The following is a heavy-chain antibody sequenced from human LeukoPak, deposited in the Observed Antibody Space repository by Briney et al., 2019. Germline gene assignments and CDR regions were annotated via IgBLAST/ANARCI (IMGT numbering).Heavy chain of an antibody. CDR2: ISSSCRYI. J-gene: IGHJ4*02. CDR3: ARDLGSGSYYNRDPLFDY. CDR1: GFTFSSYS. Sequence: GGSLRLSCAASGFTFSSYSMNWVRQAPGKGLEWVSSISSSCRYIYYADSVKGRFTISRDNAKNSLYLQMNSLRAEDTAVYYCARDLGSGSYYNRDPLFDYWGQGTLVTVSS. V-gene: IGHV3-21*01. D-gene: IGHD3-10*01.